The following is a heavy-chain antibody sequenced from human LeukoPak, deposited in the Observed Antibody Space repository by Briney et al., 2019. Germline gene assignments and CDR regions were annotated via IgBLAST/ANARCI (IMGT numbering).Heavy chain of an antibody. CDR2: INAGNGNT. Sequence: GASVTVSCTASGYTFASYAIHWVRQAPGQRLEWMGWINAGNGNTKYSQKFQGRVTITRDTSASTAYMELSSLRSEDTAVYYCARVRGFGELFFDYWGQGTLVTVPS. D-gene: IGHD3-10*01. J-gene: IGHJ4*02. CDR3: ARVRGFGELFFDY. V-gene: IGHV1-3*01. CDR1: GYTFASYA.